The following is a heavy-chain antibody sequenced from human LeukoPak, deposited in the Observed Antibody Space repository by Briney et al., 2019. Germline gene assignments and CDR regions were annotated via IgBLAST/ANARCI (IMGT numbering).Heavy chain of an antibody. CDR1: GFTLSNRW. V-gene: IGHV3-7*01. CDR3: ARDPFEH. CDR2: ITQGGSEK. J-gene: IGHJ1*01. Sequence: GGSLRLSCEASGFTLSNRWMTWVRQAPGKGLEWVATITQGGSEKFYVDSVKGRFTISRDNAKNSLYLQMNSLRAEDTAVYYCARDPFEHWGQGTLVTVSS.